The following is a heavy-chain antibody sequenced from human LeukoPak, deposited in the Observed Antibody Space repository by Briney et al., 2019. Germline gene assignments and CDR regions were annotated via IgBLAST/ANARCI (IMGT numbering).Heavy chain of an antibody. Sequence: PGRSLRLSCAASGFTFSSYGMHWVRQAPGKGLEWVAVIWYDGSNKYYADSVKGRFTISRDNSKNTLYLQMNSLRAEDTAVYYCARARINWNCESVLDYWGQGTLVTVSS. J-gene: IGHJ4*02. V-gene: IGHV3-33*01. CDR2: IWYDGSNK. CDR1: GFTFSSYG. CDR3: ARARINWNCESVLDY. D-gene: IGHD1-7*01.